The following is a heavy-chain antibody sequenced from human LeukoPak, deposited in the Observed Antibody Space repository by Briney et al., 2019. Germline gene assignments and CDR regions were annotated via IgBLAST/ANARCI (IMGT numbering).Heavy chain of an antibody. CDR1: GFTFSRHW. J-gene: IGHJ4*02. D-gene: IGHD2-2*02. V-gene: IGHV3-7*01. CDR2: IKQDGSEK. CDR3: ARVGDCSSTSCYTFGYFDY. Sequence: GGSLRLSCAASGFTFSRHWMNWVRQAPGKGLEWVANIKQDGSEKYYVDSVKGRFTISRDNSKNTLYLQMNSLRAEDTAVYYCARVGDCSSTSCYTFGYFDYWGQGTLVTVSS.